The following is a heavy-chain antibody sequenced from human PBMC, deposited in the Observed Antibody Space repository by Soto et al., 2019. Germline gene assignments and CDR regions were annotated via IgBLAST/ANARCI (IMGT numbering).Heavy chain of an antibody. CDR2: IVPSLDTT. V-gene: IGHV1-69*09. CDR3: VRSPQPRGTADPYDVDV. D-gene: IGHD2-21*02. J-gene: IGHJ6*02. CDR1: GGTFSSSG. Sequence: QVQLVQSGTEVKKPGSSVKASCKASGGTFSSSGFSLVRQAPGQGLEWMGMIVPSLDTTKYAQKFQARVTITADQLTMTAYMELSKLRAEDTSVYYCVRSPQPRGTADPYDVDVWGLGTGVIVSS.